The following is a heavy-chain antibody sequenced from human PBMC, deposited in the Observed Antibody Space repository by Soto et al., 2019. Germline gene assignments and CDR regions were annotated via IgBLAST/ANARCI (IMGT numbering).Heavy chain of an antibody. Sequence: SETLSLTCTVSGGSISSSSHYWVWIRQPPGKGLEWIGSFYYNGDTYYNPSLKSRVTISVDTSKNQFSVKLNSVTAADTAVYYCARHQSIVVVTAARAFDIWGQGTMVTVSS. CDR1: GGSISSSSHY. CDR3: ARHQSIVVVTAARAFDI. CDR2: FYYNGDT. J-gene: IGHJ3*02. V-gene: IGHV4-39*01. D-gene: IGHD2-15*01.